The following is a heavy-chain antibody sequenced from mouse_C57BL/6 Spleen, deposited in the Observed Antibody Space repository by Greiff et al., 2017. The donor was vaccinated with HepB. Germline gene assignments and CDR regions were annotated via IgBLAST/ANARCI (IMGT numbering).Heavy chain of an antibody. CDR1: GFSLTSYG. V-gene: IGHV2-2*01. CDR3: ASYDYGSYAMDY. J-gene: IGHJ4*01. D-gene: IGHD2-4*01. CDR2: IWSGGST. Sequence: VHLVESGPGLVQPSQSLSITCTVSGFSLTSYGVHWVRQSPGKGLEWLGVIWSGGSTDYNAAFISRLSISKDNSKSQVFFKMNSLQADDTAIYYCASYDYGSYAMDYWGQGTSVTVSS.